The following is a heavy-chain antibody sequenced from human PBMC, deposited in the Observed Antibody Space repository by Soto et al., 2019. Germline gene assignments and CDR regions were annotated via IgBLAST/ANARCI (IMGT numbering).Heavy chain of an antibody. Sequence: QAQLQTSGPGLVKPSETLSLTCTVSSVSINSFTNHYCSWIRQPPGKGLEWVGYISKSGFTSYNHSLSRRVTLSVDTSKNQFSLKLSSVTAADTSLYFCATQGFGKLHGLVAVWGQGTTVPVSS. D-gene: IGHD3-10*01. V-gene: IGHV4-59*08. J-gene: IGHJ6*02. CDR3: ATQGFGKLHGLVAV. CDR2: ISKSGFT. CDR1: SVSINSFTNHY.